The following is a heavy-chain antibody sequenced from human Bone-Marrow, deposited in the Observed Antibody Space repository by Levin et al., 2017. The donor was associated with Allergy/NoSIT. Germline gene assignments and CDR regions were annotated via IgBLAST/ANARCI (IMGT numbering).Heavy chain of an antibody. Sequence: GGSLRLSCAASGFTFSSYWMHWVRQAPGKGLVWVSRINSDGSSTSYADSVKGRFTISRDNAKNTLYLQMNSLRAEDTAVYYCARTAGLVRGVFAEYFQHWGQGTLVTVSS. D-gene: IGHD3-10*01. CDR3: ARTAGLVRGVFAEYFQH. J-gene: IGHJ1*01. V-gene: IGHV3-74*01. CDR2: INSDGSST. CDR1: GFTFSSYW.